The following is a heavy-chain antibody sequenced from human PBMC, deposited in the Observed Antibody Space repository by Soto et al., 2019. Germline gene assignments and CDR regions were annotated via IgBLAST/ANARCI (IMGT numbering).Heavy chain of an antibody. V-gene: IGHV3-30-3*01. Sequence: PGGSLRRSCVASGFTFSSYALHWVRQAPGKGLEWVAVTSYDGSNKYYADSVEGRFTISRDNSKNTLYLQTSSLTTEDTAMYYCARDWETSATGLIDSWGQGTLVTVSS. CDR3: ARDWETSATGLIDS. CDR2: TSYDGSNK. J-gene: IGHJ4*02. D-gene: IGHD3-9*01. CDR1: GFTFSSYA.